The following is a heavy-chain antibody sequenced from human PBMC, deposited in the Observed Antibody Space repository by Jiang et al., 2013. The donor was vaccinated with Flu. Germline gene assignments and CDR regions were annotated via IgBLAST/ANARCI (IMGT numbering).Heavy chain of an antibody. CDR1: WVLQWLL. V-gene: IGHV4-34*01. Sequence: LLKAFGDPVPHLRCLWWVLQWLLLELDPPAPREGAGVGLGKSIIVEAPTTTRPLKSRVTISVDTSKNQFSLKLSSVTAADTAVYYCASNTVTAGRRNYYYGMDVWGKGTTVTVSS. J-gene: IGHJ6*04. D-gene: IGHD4-11*01. CDR3: ASNTVTAGRRNYYYGMDV. CDR2: SIIVEAP.